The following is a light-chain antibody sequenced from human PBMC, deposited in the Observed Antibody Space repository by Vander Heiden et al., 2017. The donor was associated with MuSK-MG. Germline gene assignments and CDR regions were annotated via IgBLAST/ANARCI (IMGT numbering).Light chain of an antibody. V-gene: IGKV1-9*01. CDR1: QDISSY. CDR3: QQFNSYPPT. J-gene: IGKJ1*01. Sequence: DIQLTQSPSFLSASVGDRVTITCRASQDISSYLAWYQQKPGKAPNLLIYAASTFQSAVPSRFSGSGSGTEFTLTISSLQPEDFATYYCQQFNSYPPTFGQGTKVEIK. CDR2: AAS.